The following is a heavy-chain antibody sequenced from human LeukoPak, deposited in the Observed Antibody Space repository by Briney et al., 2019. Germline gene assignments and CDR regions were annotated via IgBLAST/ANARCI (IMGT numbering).Heavy chain of an antibody. Sequence: SATLSLTCTVADGSISSYYWSWIRQPAGKGLERVGRFYTSGSTNYNPSLKSRVTMSVDTSKNQFSLKLSSVTAADTAVYYCAREAGYDFWSGYYYYFDYWGQGTLVTVSS. CDR2: FYTSGST. CDR1: DGSISSYY. CDR3: AREAGYDFWSGYYYYFDY. D-gene: IGHD3-3*01. V-gene: IGHV4-4*07. J-gene: IGHJ4*02.